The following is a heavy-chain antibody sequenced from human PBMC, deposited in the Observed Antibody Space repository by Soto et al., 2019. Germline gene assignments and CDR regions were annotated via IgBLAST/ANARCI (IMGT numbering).Heavy chain of an antibody. J-gene: IGHJ5*02. D-gene: IGHD3-10*01. CDR3: ARRERYYGSPGWFDP. CDR2: VYYNENT. CDR1: GGSISSFAYH. V-gene: IGHV4-39*01. Sequence: SETLSLTCSVSGGSISSFAYHWGWIRQPPGKGLEWIGTVYYNENTYYNPPLKSRVTISVDTAKNQFSLNLRSVTAADTAIYFCARRERYYGSPGWFDPWGQGTLVTVSS.